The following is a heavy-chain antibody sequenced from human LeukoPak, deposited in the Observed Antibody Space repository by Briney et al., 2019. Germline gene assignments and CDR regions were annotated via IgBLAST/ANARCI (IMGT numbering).Heavy chain of an antibody. D-gene: IGHD2-15*01. Sequence: SETLSLTCAVYGGSFSDYYWSWIRRPPGKGLEWIGEINHSGSTNYNPSLKSRVTISVDTSKNQFSLKLSSVTAADTAVYYCARYCSGGSCYSGYGMDVWGKGTTVTVSS. CDR1: GGSFSDYY. V-gene: IGHV4-34*01. CDR3: ARYCSGGSCYSGYGMDV. CDR2: INHSGST. J-gene: IGHJ6*04.